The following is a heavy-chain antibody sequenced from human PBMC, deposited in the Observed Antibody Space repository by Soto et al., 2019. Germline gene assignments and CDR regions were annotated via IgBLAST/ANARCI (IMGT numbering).Heavy chain of an antibody. D-gene: IGHD1-26*01. V-gene: IGHV3-23*01. CDR2: IRSDGDTT. Sequence: EVQVLESGGGLVQPGGSLRLSCAASGFTFSSYGMNWVRQAPGKGLEWVSGIRSDGDTTYNADSVKGRFTVSRDTSKNTVDLQMNIVRAADTAVYYCEKGKGVGATPDGTNCWGQGTLVTVSS. CDR3: EKGKGVGATPDGTNC. CDR1: GFTFSSYG. J-gene: IGHJ4*02.